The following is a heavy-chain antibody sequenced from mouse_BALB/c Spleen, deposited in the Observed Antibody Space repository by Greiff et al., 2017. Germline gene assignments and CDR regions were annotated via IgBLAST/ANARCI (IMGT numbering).Heavy chain of an antibody. CDR2: ISSGSSTI. CDR1: GFTFSSFG. J-gene: IGHJ4*01. V-gene: IGHV5-17*02. D-gene: IGHD4-1*01. CDR3: AKTGTWAMDY. Sequence: DVQLVESGGGLVQPGGSRKLSCAASGFTFSSFGMHWVRQAPEKGLEWVAYISSGSSTIYYADTVKGRFTISRDNPKNTLFLQMTSLRSEDTAMYYCAKTGTWAMDYWGQGTSVTVSS.